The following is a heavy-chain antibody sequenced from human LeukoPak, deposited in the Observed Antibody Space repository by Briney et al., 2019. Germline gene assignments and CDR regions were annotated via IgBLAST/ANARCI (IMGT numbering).Heavy chain of an antibody. D-gene: IGHD6-6*01. J-gene: IGHJ4*02. V-gene: IGHV1-69*02. CDR3: ARARGIAARPWWY. CDR2: IIPILGIA. Sequence: GSSVKVSCKASGGTFSSYTISWVRQAPGQGLEWMGRIIPILGIANYAQKFQGRVTITADNSTSTAYMELSSLRSEDTAVYYCARARGIAARPWWYWGQGTLVTVSS. CDR1: GGTFSSYT.